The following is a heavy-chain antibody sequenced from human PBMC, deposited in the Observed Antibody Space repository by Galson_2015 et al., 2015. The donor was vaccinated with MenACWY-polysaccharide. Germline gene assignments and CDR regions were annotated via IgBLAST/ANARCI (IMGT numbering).Heavy chain of an antibody. J-gene: IGHJ5*02. Sequence: TLSLTCNVSGDSVSTGIYFWSWIRQHPGKGLEWIASISYDGGTYYNPSLKSRVTISVDTPNNQFSLKLSSVTAADTAVYYCARGGRAVSNRNWFDPWGQGTLVTVSS. CDR2: ISYDGGT. CDR3: ARGGRAVSNRNWFDP. V-gene: IGHV4-31*03. D-gene: IGHD3-16*01. CDR1: GDSVSTGIYF.